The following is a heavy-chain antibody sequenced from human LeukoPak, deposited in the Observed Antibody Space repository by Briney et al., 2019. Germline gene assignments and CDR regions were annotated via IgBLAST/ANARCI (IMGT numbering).Heavy chain of an antibody. CDR1: GGSISSGGYY. Sequence: PSETLSLTCTVSGGSISSGGYYWSWIRQHPGKGLEWIGYIYYSGSTNYNPSLKSRFTISVYTSKNQFSLKLSSVTAADTAVYYCARVSSSWSNDGLTVYYYYGMDVWGQGTTVTVSS. CDR2: IYYSGST. CDR3: ARVSSSWSNDGLTVYYYYGMDV. J-gene: IGHJ6*02. D-gene: IGHD6-13*01. V-gene: IGHV4-61*08.